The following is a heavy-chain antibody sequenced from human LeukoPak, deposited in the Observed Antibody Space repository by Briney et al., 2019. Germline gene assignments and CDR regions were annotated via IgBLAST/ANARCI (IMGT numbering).Heavy chain of an antibody. V-gene: IGHV4-39*07. J-gene: IGHJ5*02. Sequence: PSETLSLTCTVSGGSISSSSYYWGWIRQPPGKGLEWIGSIYYSGSTYYNPSLKSRVTISVDTSKNQFSLKLSSVTAADTAVYYCARDLGGPYCGGDCYSGHWFDPWGQGTLVTVSS. CDR2: IYYSGST. D-gene: IGHD2-21*02. CDR1: GGSISSSSYY. CDR3: ARDLGGPYCGGDCYSGHWFDP.